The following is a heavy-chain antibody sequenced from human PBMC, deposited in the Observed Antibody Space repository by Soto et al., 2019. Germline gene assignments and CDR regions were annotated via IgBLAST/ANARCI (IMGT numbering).Heavy chain of an antibody. V-gene: IGHV4-34*01. Sequence: QVQLQQWGAGLLKPSETLSLTCAVYGGSFSGYYWSWIRQPPGKGLEWIGEINHSGSTNYNPSLKSRVTISVDTSKNQFSLKLSSVTAADTAVYYCARGVAAGRRWFDPWGQGTLVTVSS. D-gene: IGHD6-13*01. CDR3: ARGVAAGRRWFDP. CDR2: INHSGST. CDR1: GGSFSGYY. J-gene: IGHJ5*02.